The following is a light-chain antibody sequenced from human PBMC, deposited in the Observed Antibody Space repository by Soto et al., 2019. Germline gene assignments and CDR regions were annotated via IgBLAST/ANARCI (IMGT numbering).Light chain of an antibody. V-gene: IGKV3-11*01. CDR3: QQFSSSPWS. CDR2: DAS. Sequence: EIVLTQSPATLSLSPGERATLSCRASQSVSSYLAWYQQKPGQAPRLLIYDASNRATGVPDRFSGSGSGTDFTLTISRLEPEDFGMYFCQQFSSSPWSFGQGTKVDIK. J-gene: IGKJ1*01. CDR1: QSVSSY.